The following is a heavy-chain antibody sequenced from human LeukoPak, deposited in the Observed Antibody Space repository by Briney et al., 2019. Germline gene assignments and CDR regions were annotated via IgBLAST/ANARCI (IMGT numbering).Heavy chain of an antibody. Sequence: ASVKVSCKASGYTFTGYYMHWVRQAPGQGLEGRGWINPNSGGTNYAQKFQGRVTMTRDTSISTAYMELSRLRSDDTAVYYCARADIVVVPAAMPSVKFDPWGQGTLVTVSS. V-gene: IGHV1-2*02. J-gene: IGHJ5*02. D-gene: IGHD2-2*01. CDR1: GYTFTGYY. CDR3: ARADIVVVPAAMPSVKFDP. CDR2: INPNSGGT.